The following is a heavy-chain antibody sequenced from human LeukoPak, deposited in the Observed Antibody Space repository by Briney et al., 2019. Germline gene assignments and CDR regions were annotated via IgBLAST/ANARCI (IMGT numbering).Heavy chain of an antibody. CDR1: GFTFSSYA. V-gene: IGHV3-21*01. Sequence: KPGGSLRLSCAASGFTFSSYAMSWVRQAPGKGLEWVSSISSSSSYIYYADSVKGRFTISRDNAKNSLYLQMNSLRAEDTAVYYCASYKGSKAVAGTLSGVRPFDYWGQGTLVTVSS. CDR2: ISSSSSYI. J-gene: IGHJ4*02. CDR3: ASYKGSKAVAGTLSGVRPFDY. D-gene: IGHD6-19*01.